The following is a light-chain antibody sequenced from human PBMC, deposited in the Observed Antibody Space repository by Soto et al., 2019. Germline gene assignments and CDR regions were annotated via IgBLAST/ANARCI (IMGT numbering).Light chain of an antibody. CDR2: DAS. CDR1: QSISSW. J-gene: IGKJ4*02. V-gene: IGKV1-5*01. CDR3: QQYDNWPRT. Sequence: DIQMTSSPSTLSGSVGETVTLTCRASQSISSWLAWYQQKPGTAPKLLIYDASSLESGVPSRFSRSASGTEFTLTISSLQSEDFAVYYCQQYDNWPRTFGEGTKVDIK.